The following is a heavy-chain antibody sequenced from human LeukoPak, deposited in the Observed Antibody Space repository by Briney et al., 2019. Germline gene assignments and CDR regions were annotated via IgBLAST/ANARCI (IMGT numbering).Heavy chain of an antibody. D-gene: IGHD1-26*01. CDR2: IIYHDGST. V-gene: IGHV4-38-2*01. Sequence: SETLSLTCAVYGGSFSGYYWGWIRQPPGKGLEWIGSIIYHDGSTYYNPSLKSRVTISVDTPKNQFSLKLSSVTAADTAVYYCARVGTSPWYYFDSWGQGTLVTVSS. CDR1: GGSFSGYY. J-gene: IGHJ4*02. CDR3: ARVGTSPWYYFDS.